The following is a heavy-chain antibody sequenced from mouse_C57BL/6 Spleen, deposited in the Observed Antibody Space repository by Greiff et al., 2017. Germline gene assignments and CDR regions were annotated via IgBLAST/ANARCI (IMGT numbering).Heavy chain of an antibody. CDR3: ARSRLDYAMDY. J-gene: IGHJ4*01. Sequence: EVQLVESGGGLVQPGGSLKLSCAASGFTFSDYYMSWVRQTPEKRLEWVAYISNGGGSTYYPDTVKGRFTISRDNAKNTLYLQMSRLKSEDTAMYYCARSRLDYAMDYWGQGTSVTVSS. V-gene: IGHV5-12*01. CDR2: ISNGGGST. CDR1: GFTFSDYY.